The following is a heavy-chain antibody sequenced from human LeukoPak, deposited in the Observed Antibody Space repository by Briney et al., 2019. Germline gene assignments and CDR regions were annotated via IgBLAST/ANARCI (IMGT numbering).Heavy chain of an antibody. V-gene: IGHV3-74*03. Sequence: PGGSLRLSCAASGFTFSSFGTHWVRQAPGKGLVWVSHVNTDGTSTTYVDSVKGRFTISRDNAKNTLNLQMSSLRAEDTAVYYCARDSPNYSKGAIDIWGQGTMVTVSS. CDR2: VNTDGTST. CDR1: GFTFSSFG. D-gene: IGHD1-7*01. J-gene: IGHJ3*02. CDR3: ARDSPNYSKGAIDI.